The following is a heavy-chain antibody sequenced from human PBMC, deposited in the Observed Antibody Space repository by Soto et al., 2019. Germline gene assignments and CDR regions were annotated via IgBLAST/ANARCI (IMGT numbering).Heavy chain of an antibody. J-gene: IGHJ4*02. V-gene: IGHV4-34*01. Sequence: PSETLSLTCAVYGGSFSGYYWSWIRQPPGKGLEWIGEINHSGSTNYNPSLKSRVTISIDKSKNQFSLKLSSLTAADTAVYYCARLEGLATISYYFDFWGQGTLVTVSS. CDR3: ARLEGLATISYYFDF. D-gene: IGHD3-9*01. CDR1: GGSFSGYY. CDR2: INHSGST.